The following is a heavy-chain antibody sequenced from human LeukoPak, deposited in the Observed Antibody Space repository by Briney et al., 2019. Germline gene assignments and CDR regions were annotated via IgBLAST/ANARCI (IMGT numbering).Heavy chain of an antibody. CDR1: GYTFSGYY. CDR2: INPNNGGA. D-gene: IGHD3-22*01. V-gene: IGHV1-2*02. CDR3: ARDQGNGYYINWFDP. Sequence: ASVKVSCKASGYTFSGYYMHWVRQAPGQGPEWMGWINPNNGGAKLAQKFQGRVTMTTDTSISTAYMELSKLTSDDTAIYYCARDQGNGYYINWFDPWGQGTLVTVSS. J-gene: IGHJ5*02.